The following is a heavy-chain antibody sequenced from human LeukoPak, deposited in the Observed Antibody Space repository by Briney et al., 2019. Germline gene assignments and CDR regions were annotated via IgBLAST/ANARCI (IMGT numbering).Heavy chain of an antibody. J-gene: IGHJ4*02. CDR2: IYYSGST. D-gene: IGHD2-15*01. Sequence: SETLSLTCTVSGGSISSSSYYWGWIRQPPGKGLEWIGSIYYSGSTYYNPSLKSRVTISVDTSKNQFSLKLSSVTAADTAVYYCARIYCSGGSCYRSFDYWGQGTLVTVSS. CDR3: ARIYCSGGSCYRSFDY. CDR1: GGSISSSSYY. V-gene: IGHV4-39*01.